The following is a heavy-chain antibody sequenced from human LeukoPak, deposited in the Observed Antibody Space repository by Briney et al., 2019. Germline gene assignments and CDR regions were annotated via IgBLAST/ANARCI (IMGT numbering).Heavy chain of an antibody. D-gene: IGHD5-24*01. J-gene: IGHJ4*02. V-gene: IGHV1-2*02. CDR2: FNPNGGVT. CDR3: ARDGGDGYNFFY. CDR1: GYTFTGYY. Sequence: ASVKVSCKASGYTFTGYYMHWVRQAPGQGLEWMGWFNPNGGVTNYAQKFQGRVTMTRDTSISTVYMELSRLRSDDPAVYYCARDGGDGYNFFYWGQGTVVSVP.